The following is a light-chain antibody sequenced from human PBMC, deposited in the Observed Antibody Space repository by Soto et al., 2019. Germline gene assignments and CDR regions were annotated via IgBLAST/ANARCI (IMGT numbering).Light chain of an antibody. CDR2: YDN. CDR1: SSNIGNSA. Sequence: QSVLTQPPSVSEAPRQRVTVSCSGSSSNIGNSAVNWYQQLPGKAPKLLMFYDNLLPSGVSDRFSGSKSGTSASLAISGLQSEDEADYYCAAWDDSLNGYVFGTGTK. J-gene: IGLJ1*01. V-gene: IGLV1-36*01. CDR3: AAWDDSLNGYV.